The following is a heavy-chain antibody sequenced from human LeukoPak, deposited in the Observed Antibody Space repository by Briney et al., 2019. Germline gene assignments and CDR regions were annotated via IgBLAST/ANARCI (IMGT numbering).Heavy chain of an antibody. V-gene: IGHV3-64D*06. CDR3: VRGTGY. CDR1: GFTFSTYV. J-gene: IGHJ4*02. Sequence: VGSLRLSCSVSGFTFSTYVMHWVRQAPGPGLEYVSAIGSNGDNTYYADSVKGRFTISRDNSKNTLYLQMSSLRANDTPVYYGVRGTGYWGQGTLVTVSS. CDR2: IGSNGDNT.